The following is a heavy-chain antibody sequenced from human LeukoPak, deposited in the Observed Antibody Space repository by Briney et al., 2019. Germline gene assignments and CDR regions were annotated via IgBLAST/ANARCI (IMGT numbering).Heavy chain of an antibody. CDR2: IYTSGST. Sequence: SETLSLTCAVYGGSFSGYYWSWIRQPAGKGLEWIGRIYTSGSTNYNPSLKSRVTISVDTSKNQFSLKLSSVTAADTAVYYCARGRAPGYSYGHYYFDYWGQGTLVTVSS. CDR1: GGSFSGYY. D-gene: IGHD5-18*01. CDR3: ARGRAPGYSYGHYYFDY. J-gene: IGHJ4*02. V-gene: IGHV4-59*10.